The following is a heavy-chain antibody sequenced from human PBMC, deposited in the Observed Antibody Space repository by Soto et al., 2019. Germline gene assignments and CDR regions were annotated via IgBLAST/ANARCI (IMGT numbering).Heavy chain of an antibody. CDR3: ARSGGRSSWYLTIDY. D-gene: IGHD6-13*01. V-gene: IGHV1-46*03. CDR1: GYTFTSYY. J-gene: IGHJ4*02. CDR2: INPSGGST. Sequence: VASVKVSCKASGYTFTSYYMHWVRQAPGQGFEWMGIINPSGGSTSYAQKFQGRVTMTRDTSTSTVYMELSSLRSEDTAVYYCARSGGRSSWYLTIDYWGQGTLVTVSS.